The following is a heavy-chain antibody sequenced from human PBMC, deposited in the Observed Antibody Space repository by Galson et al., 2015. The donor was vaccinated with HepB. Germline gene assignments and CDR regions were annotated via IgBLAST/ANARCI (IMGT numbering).Heavy chain of an antibody. Sequence: SLRLSCAASGFTFNTYGMHWVRQAPGKGLEWVAFIQYDGTNEYYADSVKDRFTISRDNSKNTLYLQMNSLRVEDTSVYYCAKDGGYYGSGTYYTFDYWGQGTLVTVSP. CDR2: IQYDGTNE. V-gene: IGHV3-30*02. D-gene: IGHD3-10*01. CDR3: AKDGGYYGSGTYYTFDY. CDR1: GFTFNTYG. J-gene: IGHJ4*02.